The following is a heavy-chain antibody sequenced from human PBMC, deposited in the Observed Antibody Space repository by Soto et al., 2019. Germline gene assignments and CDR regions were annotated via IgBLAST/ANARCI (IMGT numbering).Heavy chain of an antibody. D-gene: IGHD2-15*01. CDR1: GGTFSSYT. J-gene: IGHJ4*02. V-gene: IGHV1-69*02. CDR2: IIPILGIA. CDR3: ARTNCSGGSCYSYDPLDY. Sequence: QVQLVQSGAEVKKPGSSVKVSCKASGGTFSSYTISWVRQAPGQGLEWMGRIIPILGIANYAQKFQGRVTLTADKSTSTAYMELSSLRSEDTAVYYCARTNCSGGSCYSYDPLDYWGQGTLVTVSS.